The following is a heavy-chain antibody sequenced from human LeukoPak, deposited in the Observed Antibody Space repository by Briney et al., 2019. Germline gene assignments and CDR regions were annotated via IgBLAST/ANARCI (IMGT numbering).Heavy chain of an antibody. J-gene: IGHJ6*02. Sequence: GGSLRLSCAASGFTVSSNYMSWVRQAPGKGLEWVSVIYSGGSTYYADSVKGRFTISRDNSKNTLYLQMNGLRAEDTAVYYCARDSSGGRTYYYYGMDVWGQGTTVTVSS. D-gene: IGHD6-19*01. CDR3: ARDSSGGRTYYYYGMDV. V-gene: IGHV3-66*01. CDR1: GFTVSSNY. CDR2: IYSGGST.